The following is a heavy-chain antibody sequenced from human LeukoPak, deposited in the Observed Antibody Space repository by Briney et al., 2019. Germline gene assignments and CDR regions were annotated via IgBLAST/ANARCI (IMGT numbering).Heavy chain of an antibody. V-gene: IGHV3-11*04. CDR3: ARVCYGSGSSHSMAPGFAKYNWFDP. J-gene: IGHJ5*02. D-gene: IGHD3-10*01. Sequence: GGSLRLSCAASGFIFSDYYLIWIRQAPGKGLEWISYISSSGRTIYYADSVKGRFTISRDNAKNSLYLQMNSLRAEDSAVYYCARVCYGSGSSHSMAPGFAKYNWFDPWGQGTLVTVSS. CDR2: ISSSGRTI. CDR1: GFIFSDYY.